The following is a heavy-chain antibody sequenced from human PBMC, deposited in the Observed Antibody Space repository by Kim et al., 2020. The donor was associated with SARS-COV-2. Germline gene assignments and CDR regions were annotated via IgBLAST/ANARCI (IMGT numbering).Heavy chain of an antibody. CDR1: GFTFRNSA. Sequence: GGSLRLSCAASGFTFRNSAMSWVRQAPGKGLEWVSGVFGGGSGTYYADSVKGRLTISRDNSKNTLYLQMNKLRAEDTAVYYCAKHIHVTSVTFYWYFELWGRGTLVAVSS. CDR2: VFGGGSGT. D-gene: IGHD2-2*01. CDR3: AKHIHVTSVTFYWYFEL. J-gene: IGHJ2*01. V-gene: IGHV3-23*03.